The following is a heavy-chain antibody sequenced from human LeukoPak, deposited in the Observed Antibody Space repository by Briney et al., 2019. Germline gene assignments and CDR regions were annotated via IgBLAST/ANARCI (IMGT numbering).Heavy chain of an antibody. D-gene: IGHD6-25*01. CDR3: ARETANGYDAFDI. CDR2: IYTSGST. CDR1: GGSLSSYY. Sequence: SETLSLTCTVSGGSLSSYYWSWVRQPAGKGLEWIGRIYTSGSTNYNPSLRSRVTMSVDTSKNQFSLKLSSVTAADTVVYCCARETANGYDAFDIWGQGTMVTVSS. V-gene: IGHV4-4*07. J-gene: IGHJ3*02.